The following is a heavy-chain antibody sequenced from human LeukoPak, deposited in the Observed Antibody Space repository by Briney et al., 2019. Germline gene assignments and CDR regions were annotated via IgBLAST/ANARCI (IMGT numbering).Heavy chain of an antibody. Sequence: SQTLSLTCTVSGGSISSGGYYWSWIRQHPGKGLEWIGYIYYSGSTYYNPSLKSRVTISVDTSKNQFSLRLSSVTAADTAVYYYAREGAMVRGVMSRYYYYGMDVWGQGTTVTVSS. CDR3: AREGAMVRGVMSRYYYYGMDV. CDR2: IYYSGST. D-gene: IGHD3-10*01. J-gene: IGHJ6*02. CDR1: GGSISSGGYY. V-gene: IGHV4-31*03.